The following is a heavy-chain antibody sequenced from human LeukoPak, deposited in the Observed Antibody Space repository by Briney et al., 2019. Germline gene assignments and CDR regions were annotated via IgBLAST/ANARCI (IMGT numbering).Heavy chain of an antibody. CDR2: IFYTGYT. D-gene: IGHD1-1*01. CDR3: ARAPIGSADH. CDR1: GDSITSSY. J-gene: IGHJ4*02. Sequence: SETLSLTCTVSGDSITSSYWTWMRLPPGKGLEWIGYIFYTGYTNYNPSLKSRVTISMDISKNQVSLHLNSVTTADTAAYYCARAPIGSADHWGPGAQVTVSS. V-gene: IGHV4-59*13.